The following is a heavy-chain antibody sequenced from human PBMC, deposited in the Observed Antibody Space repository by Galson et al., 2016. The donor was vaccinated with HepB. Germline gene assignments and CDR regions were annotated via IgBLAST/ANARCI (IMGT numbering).Heavy chain of an antibody. CDR3: AKKGVVEGVKDYLDA. V-gene: IGHV3-23*01. CDR1: GFSFSSYA. CDR2: ISGRSDST. D-gene: IGHD2-15*01. J-gene: IGHJ4*02. Sequence: SLRLSCAASGFSFSSYAMTWVRQTPGKGLEWVVSISGRSDSTTYADSVKGRFTISRDKSKNTLYLEMNSLTAEETAIYYCAKKGVVEGVKDYLDAWGQGTLVTVSS.